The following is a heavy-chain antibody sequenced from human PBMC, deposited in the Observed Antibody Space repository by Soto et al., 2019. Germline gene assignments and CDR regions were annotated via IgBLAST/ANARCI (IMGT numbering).Heavy chain of an antibody. CDR1: GFTFSSYA. V-gene: IGHV3-23*01. Sequence: GGSLRLSCAASGFTFSSYAMSWVRQAPGKGLEWVSAISGSGGSTYYADSVKGRFTISRDNFKNTLYLQMNSLRAEDTAVYYCAKDQPVPSLEWLLPYFDYWGQGTLVTVSS. CDR3: AKDQPVPSLEWLLPYFDY. J-gene: IGHJ4*02. D-gene: IGHD3-3*01. CDR2: ISGSGGST.